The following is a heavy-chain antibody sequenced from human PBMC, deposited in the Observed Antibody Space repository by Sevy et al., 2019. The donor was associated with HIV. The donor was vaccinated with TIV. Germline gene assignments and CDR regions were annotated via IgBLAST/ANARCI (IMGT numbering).Heavy chain of an antibody. CDR3: AGTYYYDSSGYYDFDY. Sequence: SETLSLTCTVSGGSISSYYWSWIRQPAGKGLEWIGRIYTSGSTNYNPSLKSRVTMSVDTSKNQFSLKLSSVTAADTAVYYCAGTYYYDSSGYYDFDYWGQGTLVTVSS. CDR2: IYTSGST. V-gene: IGHV4-4*07. D-gene: IGHD3-22*01. J-gene: IGHJ4*02. CDR1: GGSISSYY.